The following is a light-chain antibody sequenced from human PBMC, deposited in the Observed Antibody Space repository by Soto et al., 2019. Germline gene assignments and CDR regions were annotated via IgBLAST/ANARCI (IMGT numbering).Light chain of an antibody. V-gene: IGKV1-5*03. CDR2: KAS. J-gene: IGKJ5*01. Sequence: DIQMTQSPSTLSASVGDRVTITCRASQSVSRWLAWYQQKPGKAPKLLIYKASTLESGVPTRLSGSGSGTEFTLAFIILQPDDSTTYSCQLYNFIWTFAQG. CDR3: QLYNFIWT. CDR1: QSVSRW.